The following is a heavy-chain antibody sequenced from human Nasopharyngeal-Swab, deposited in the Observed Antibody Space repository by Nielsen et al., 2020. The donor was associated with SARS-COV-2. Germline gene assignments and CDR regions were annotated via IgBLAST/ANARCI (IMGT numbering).Heavy chain of an antibody. CDR1: GFSFSSYS. D-gene: IGHD3-3*01. CDR2: IKQDGSEL. CDR3: ARDRTDYDFWSAYFMDV. V-gene: IGHV3-7*01. J-gene: IGHJ6*02. Sequence: GASLKISCATSGFSFSSYSMTWVRQAPGKGLEWVANIKQDGSELYYVDSVKGRFTISRDNAKNSLFLQMNSLRAEDAAVYYCARDRTDYDFWSAYFMDVWGQGTTVTVSS.